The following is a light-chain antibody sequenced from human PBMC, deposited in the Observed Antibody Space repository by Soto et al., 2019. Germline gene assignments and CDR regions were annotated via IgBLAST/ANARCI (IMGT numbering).Light chain of an antibody. V-gene: IGKV4-1*01. CDR3: QQYFGSPLT. Sequence: DIVMTQSPDSLAVSLGERATINCKSSQSVLYSSNNKNYLAWYQQKPGQPPKLLIYWSSTRESGVPQRFSGSGSGTDFTLTISSLQAEDVAVYYSQQYFGSPLTFGGGTKVEIK. CDR2: WSS. CDR1: QSVLYSSNNKNY. J-gene: IGKJ4*01.